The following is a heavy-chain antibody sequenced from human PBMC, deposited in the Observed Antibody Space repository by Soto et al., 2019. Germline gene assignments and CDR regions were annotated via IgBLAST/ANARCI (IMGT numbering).Heavy chain of an antibody. CDR2: IGGGGGST. CDR1: GFTFSNYA. V-gene: IGHV3-23*01. Sequence: GGSLRLSCAASGFTFSNYAMGWVRQAPGKGLEWVSAIGGGGGSTYYADSVKGRFTISRDNSKNTLYLQMNSLRAEDTAVYYCAREAGMAGALNWFDPWGQGTLVTVSS. D-gene: IGHD6-19*01. J-gene: IGHJ5*02. CDR3: AREAGMAGALNWFDP.